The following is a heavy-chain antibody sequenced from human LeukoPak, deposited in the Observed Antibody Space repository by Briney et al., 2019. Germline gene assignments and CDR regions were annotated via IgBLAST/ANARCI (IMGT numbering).Heavy chain of an antibody. CDR3: ARLRRYNSRYFDY. J-gene: IGHJ4*02. CDR2: IYYSGST. CDR1: GGSISSGGYY. V-gene: IGHV4-31*03. D-gene: IGHD6-13*01. Sequence: SETLSLTCTVSGGSISSGGYYWSWIRQHPGKGLEWIGYIYYSGSTYYNPSLKSRVTISVDTSKNQFSLKLSSVTAADTAVYYCARLRRYNSRYFDYWGQGTLVTVSS.